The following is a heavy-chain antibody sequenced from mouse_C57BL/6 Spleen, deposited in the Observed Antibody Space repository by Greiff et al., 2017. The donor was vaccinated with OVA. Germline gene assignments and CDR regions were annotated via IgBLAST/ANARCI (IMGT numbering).Heavy chain of an antibody. CDR1: GFTFSSYA. V-gene: IGHV5-9-1*02. CDR2: ISSGGDYI. Sequence: EVMLVESGEGLVKPGGSLKLSCAASGFTFSSYAMSWVRQTPEKRLEWVAYISSGGDYIYYADTVKGRFTISRDNARNTLYLQMSSLKSEDTAMYYCTRDPRWERAMDYWGQGTSVTVSS. D-gene: IGHD2-3*01. J-gene: IGHJ4*01. CDR3: TRDPRWERAMDY.